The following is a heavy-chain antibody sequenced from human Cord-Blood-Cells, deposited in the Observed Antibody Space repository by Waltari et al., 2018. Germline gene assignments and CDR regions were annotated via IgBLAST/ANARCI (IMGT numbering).Heavy chain of an antibody. J-gene: IGHJ4*02. CDR3: ARQEIALVQGVIIDY. CDR1: CGSISSSSYY. CDR2: NYYSGST. D-gene: IGHD3-10*01. Sequence: QLQLQESGPGLVKPSETLSLTCTVSCGSISSSSYYWGWIRQPPGKGLEWIGGNYYSGSTYYDPPLKSRVTISVDTSKNQFALKLSSVTAADTAVYYCARQEIALVQGVIIDYWGQGTLVTVSS. V-gene: IGHV4-39*01.